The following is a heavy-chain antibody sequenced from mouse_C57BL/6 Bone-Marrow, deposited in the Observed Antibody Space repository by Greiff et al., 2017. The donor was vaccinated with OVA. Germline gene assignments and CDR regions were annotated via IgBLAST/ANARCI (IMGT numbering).Heavy chain of an antibody. Sequence: EVQLVESGGGLVQPGGSLSLSCAASGFTFTDYYMSWVRQPPGKALEWLGFIRNKANGYTTEYSASVKGRFTISRDNSQSILYLQMNALRAEDSATYYCARGLRRDYWYFDVWGTGTTVTVSS. CDR3: ARGLRRDYWYFDV. V-gene: IGHV7-3*01. CDR1: GFTFTDYY. J-gene: IGHJ1*03. D-gene: IGHD2-4*01. CDR2: IRNKANGYTT.